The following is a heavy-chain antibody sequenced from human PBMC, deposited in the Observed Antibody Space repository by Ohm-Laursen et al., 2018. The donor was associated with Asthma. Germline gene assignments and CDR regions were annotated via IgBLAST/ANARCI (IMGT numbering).Heavy chain of an antibody. CDR3: ARDQLDYYDSSGYYYYYYGMDV. CDR2: IKQDGTEE. Sequence: SLRLSCAASGFTFSSYYMNWVRQAPGKGLEWVANIKQDGTEEFYVDSVKGRFTISRDNAKNSLYLQMNSLRAEDTAVYYCARDQLDYYDSSGYYYYYYGMDVWGQGTTVTVSS. V-gene: IGHV3-7*01. CDR1: GFTFSSYY. D-gene: IGHD3-22*01. J-gene: IGHJ6*02.